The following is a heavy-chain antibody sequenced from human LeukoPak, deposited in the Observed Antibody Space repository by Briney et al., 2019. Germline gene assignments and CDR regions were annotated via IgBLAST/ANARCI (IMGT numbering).Heavy chain of an antibody. CDR1: GXTLSSYS. V-gene: IGHV3-21*01. J-gene: IGHJ5*02. CDR3: AKGPGSCSSTSCFFRWFDP. D-gene: IGHD2-2*01. CDR2: ISSSSSYI. Sequence: PGGSLRLSCAASGXTLSSYSMNWVRQAPGKGLEWVSSISSSSSYIYYADSVKGRFTISRDNAKNSLYLQMNSLRAEDTAVYFCAKGPGSCSSTSCFFRWFDPWGQGTLVTVSS.